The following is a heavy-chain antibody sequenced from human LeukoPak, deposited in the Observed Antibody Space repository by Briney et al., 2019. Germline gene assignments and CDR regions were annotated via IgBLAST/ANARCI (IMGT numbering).Heavy chain of an antibody. CDR2: IYTSGST. CDR1: GGSISSGSYY. J-gene: IGHJ6*03. V-gene: IGHV4-61*02. Sequence: PSQTLSLTCTVSGGSISSGSYYWSWIRQPAGKGLEWIGRIYTSGSTNYNPSLKSRVTISVDTTKNQFSLKLSSVTAADTAVYYCASSSYYGSGSYYYYYYMDVWGKGTTVTISS. D-gene: IGHD3-10*01. CDR3: ASSSYYGSGSYYYYYYMDV.